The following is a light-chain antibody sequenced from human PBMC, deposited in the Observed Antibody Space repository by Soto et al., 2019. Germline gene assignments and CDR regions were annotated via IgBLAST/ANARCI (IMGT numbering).Light chain of an antibody. J-gene: IGKJ1*01. Sequence: EIVLTQSPATLSLSPGETATLSCRASQSVSSNLAWYQQKPGQAPRLLIYGASTRATGIPARFSGSGSGTEFTLTISSLQSEDFAVYYCQHQRTFGQGTKVDIK. CDR1: QSVSSN. CDR3: QHQRT. V-gene: IGKV3-15*01. CDR2: GAS.